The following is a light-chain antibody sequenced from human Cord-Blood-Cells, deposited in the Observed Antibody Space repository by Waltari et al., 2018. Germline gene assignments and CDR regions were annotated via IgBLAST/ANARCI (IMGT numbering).Light chain of an antibody. CDR1: QGISSY. CDR3: TQLNSHPLT. J-gene: IGKJ5*01. CDR2: AAS. Sequence: DTQLTQSPSFLSASVGDRVTITGRARQGISSYLAWYQQKPGKAPKPLIYAASTLQSGVPSRCSGSGSGTEVTLTSSSLQRDECATHCRTQLNSHPLTVGQGTRLQIK. V-gene: IGKV1-9*01.